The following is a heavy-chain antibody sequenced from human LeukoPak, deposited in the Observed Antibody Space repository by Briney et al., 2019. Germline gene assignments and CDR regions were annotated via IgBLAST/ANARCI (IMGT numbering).Heavy chain of an antibody. D-gene: IGHD6-19*01. CDR3: AKDPIGWYAGYYY. J-gene: IGHJ4*02. V-gene: IGHV3-23*01. CDR1: GFTFSNHA. CDR2: ISGSGDRT. Sequence: PGGSLRLSCVVSGFTFSNHAMNWVRQAPGKGLEWVSVISGSGDRTFYADSVKGRFTISRDNSKNTMFLQMNSLRAEDTAVYYCAKDPIGWYAGYYYWGQGTLVTVSS.